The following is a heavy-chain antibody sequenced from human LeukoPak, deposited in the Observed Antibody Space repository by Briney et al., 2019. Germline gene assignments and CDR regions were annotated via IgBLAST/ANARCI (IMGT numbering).Heavy chain of an antibody. Sequence: TGGSLRLSCAASGFTFSSYAMSWVRQAPGKGLEWVSAISDSGGSTFYADSVKGRFTISRDNSKNTLYLQMNSLRAEDTVVYFCAKRYCSGGYCYWGYTFDYWGQGTLVTVSS. CDR3: AKRYCSGGYCYWGYTFDY. V-gene: IGHV3-23*01. J-gene: IGHJ4*02. CDR1: GFTFSSYA. D-gene: IGHD2-15*01. CDR2: ISDSGGST.